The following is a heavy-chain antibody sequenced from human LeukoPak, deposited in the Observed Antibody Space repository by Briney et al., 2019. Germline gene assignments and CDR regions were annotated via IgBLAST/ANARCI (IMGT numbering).Heavy chain of an antibody. CDR3: ARERVDSSSWYYYGMDV. CDR2: IYYSGST. Sequence: TSSETLSLTCTVSGGSISSYYWSWIRQPPGKGLEWIGYIYYSGSTNYNPSLKSRVTISVDTSKNQFSLKLSSVTAADTAVYYCARERVDSSSWYYYGMDVWGQGTTVTVSS. V-gene: IGHV4-59*01. CDR1: GGSISSYY. J-gene: IGHJ6*02. D-gene: IGHD6-13*01.